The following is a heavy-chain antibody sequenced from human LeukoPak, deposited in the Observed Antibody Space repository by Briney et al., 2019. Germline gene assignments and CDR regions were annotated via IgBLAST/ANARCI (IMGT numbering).Heavy chain of an antibody. J-gene: IGHJ4*02. V-gene: IGHV3-30*18. D-gene: IGHD4-23*01. Sequence: PGGSLRLSCAASGFSFSTYAMHWVRQAPGKGLEWVAVISYDGNKKYYADSVKGRFTISRDNAKNSLYLQMNSLRAEDTALYYCAKDMASFWDYGGAFDYWGQGTLVTVSS. CDR3: AKDMASFWDYGGAFDY. CDR2: ISYDGNKK. CDR1: GFSFSTYA.